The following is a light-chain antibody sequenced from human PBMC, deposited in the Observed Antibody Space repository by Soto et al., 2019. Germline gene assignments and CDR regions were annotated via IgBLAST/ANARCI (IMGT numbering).Light chain of an antibody. Sequence: EIVLTQSPGTLSLSPGERATLSCRASQSVSSSYLAWYQQKPGQAPRLLIYDASSRATGIPDRFSGSGSGTDFTLTISRLEPEDFAVHYCQHYGSSPLTFGGGTKVEIK. V-gene: IGKV3-20*01. CDR1: QSVSSSY. J-gene: IGKJ4*01. CDR2: DAS. CDR3: QHYGSSPLT.